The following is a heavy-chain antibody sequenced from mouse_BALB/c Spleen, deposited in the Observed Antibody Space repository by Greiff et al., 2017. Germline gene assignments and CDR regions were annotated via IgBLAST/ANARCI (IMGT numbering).Heavy chain of an antibody. CDR2: ISSGGSYT. CDR1: GFTFSSYA. V-gene: IGHV5-9-3*01. CDR3: ARHGGYDYDPFAY. J-gene: IGHJ3*01. Sequence: DVHLVESGGGLVKPGGSLKLSCAASGFTFSSYAMSWVRQTPEKRLEWVATISSGGSYTYYPDSVKGRFTTSRDNAKNTLYLQMSSLRSEDTAMYYCARHGGYDYDPFAYWGQGTLVTVSA. D-gene: IGHD2-4*01.